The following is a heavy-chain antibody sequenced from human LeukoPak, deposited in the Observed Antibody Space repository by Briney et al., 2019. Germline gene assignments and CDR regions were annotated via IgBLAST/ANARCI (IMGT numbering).Heavy chain of an antibody. CDR1: GGSISSHY. J-gene: IGHJ4*02. CDR3: ARAAGRELRFLEWSPTFDY. V-gene: IGHV4-59*11. CDR2: IYYSGST. Sequence: NSSETLSLPCTVSGGSISSHYWSWIRQPPGKGLEWIGYIYYSGSTNYNPSLKSRVTISVDTSKNQFSLKLSSVTAADTAVYYCARAAGRELRFLEWSPTFDYWGQGTLVTVSS. D-gene: IGHD3-3*01.